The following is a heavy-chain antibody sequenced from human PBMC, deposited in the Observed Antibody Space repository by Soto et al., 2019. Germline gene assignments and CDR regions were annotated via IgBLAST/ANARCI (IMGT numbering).Heavy chain of an antibody. J-gene: IGHJ4*03. D-gene: IGHD1-26*01. CDR1: GGSISSYY. CDR2: IYYSGST. Sequence: ASETLSLTCTVSGGSISSYYWSWIRQPPGKGLEWIGYIYYSGSTNYNPSLKSRVTISVDTSKNQFSLKLSSVTAADTAVYYCARDPRGMDVWGQGTLVTVSS. V-gene: IGHV4-59*01. CDR3: ARDPRGMDV.